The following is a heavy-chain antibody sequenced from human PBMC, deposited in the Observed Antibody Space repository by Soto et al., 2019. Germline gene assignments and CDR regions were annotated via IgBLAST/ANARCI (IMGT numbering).Heavy chain of an antibody. Sequence: VGSLRLSCAASGFTFSSYDMHWVRQATGKGLEWVSAIGTAGDTYYPGSVKGRFTISRENAKNSLYLQMNSLRAGDTAVYYCARSTTPMDAFDIWGQGTMVTVSS. D-gene: IGHD2-2*01. J-gene: IGHJ3*02. CDR3: ARSTTPMDAFDI. V-gene: IGHV3-13*01. CDR2: IGTAGDT. CDR1: GFTFSSYD.